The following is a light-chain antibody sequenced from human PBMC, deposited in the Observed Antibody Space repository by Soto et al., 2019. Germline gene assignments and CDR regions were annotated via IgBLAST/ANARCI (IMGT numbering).Light chain of an antibody. CDR3: CLYLGGTSV. Sequence: QSALTQPASVSGSPGQSITISCTGTSDVVGNYNLVSWYRQHPGKAPKLIIYEGNKRPSGVSNRFSGSKSANTASLTISGLQAEDEADYYCCLYLGGTSVFGGGTQLTVL. J-gene: IGLJ7*01. CDR1: SDVVGNYNL. V-gene: IGLV2-23*01. CDR2: EGN.